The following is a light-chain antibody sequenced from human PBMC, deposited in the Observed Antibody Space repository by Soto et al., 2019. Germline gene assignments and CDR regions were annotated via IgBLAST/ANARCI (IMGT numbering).Light chain of an antibody. V-gene: IGKV2-28*01. CDR3: MQALQTPPA. CDR1: HILLHSNGYNY. Sequence: DIAMTHSPLYLQVTHGDQAYLSLISSHILLHSNGYNYLDWYMRKPGQYQQLLIYLGSNRSSGVNDRFSGSGSGTDFKLKLSRVEAEDVRVDYGMQALQTPPACGQGTKVDIK. CDR2: LGS. J-gene: IGKJ1*01.